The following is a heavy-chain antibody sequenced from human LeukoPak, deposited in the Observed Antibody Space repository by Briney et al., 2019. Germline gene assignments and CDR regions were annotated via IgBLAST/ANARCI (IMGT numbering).Heavy chain of an antibody. CDR3: ARDRSGPGDYYDSSGYFTHLYYYYGMDV. J-gene: IGHJ6*02. Sequence: SVTVSCKASGGTFSSYAISWVRQAPGQGLEWMGGIIPIFGTANYAQKFQGRVTITADESTSTAYMELSSLRSEDTAVYYCARDRSGPGDYYDSSGYFTHLYYYYGMDVWGQGTTVTVSS. CDR2: IIPIFGTA. CDR1: GGTFSSYA. D-gene: IGHD3-22*01. V-gene: IGHV1-69*13.